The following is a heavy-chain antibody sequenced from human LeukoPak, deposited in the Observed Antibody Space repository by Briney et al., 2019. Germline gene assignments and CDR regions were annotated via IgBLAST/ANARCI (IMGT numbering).Heavy chain of an antibody. V-gene: IGHV3-48*01. D-gene: IGHD2-2*01. Sequence: GGSLRLSCAASGFTFGSHNMNWVRQAPGKGLEWVSYISSGSTTIYQADSVKGRFTISRDNAKNSLYLQMNSLRAEDTAVYYCARALSYCSSTSCSLYYYYCYMDAWGKGTTVTVSS. CDR3: ARALSYCSSTSCSLYYYYCYMDA. CDR1: GFTFGSHN. CDR2: ISSGSTTI. J-gene: IGHJ6*03.